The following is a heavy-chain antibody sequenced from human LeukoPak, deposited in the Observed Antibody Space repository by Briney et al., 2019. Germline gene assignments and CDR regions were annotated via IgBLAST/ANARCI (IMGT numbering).Heavy chain of an antibody. Sequence: PGGSLRLSCAASGFTVSSNYMSWVRQAPGKGLEWVSVIYNGGSTHYADSVKGRFTFSRDNSKNTLHLQMDSLRAEDTAVYYCARDRLHYDSLTGYPADWGQGTLVTVSS. CDR3: ARDRLHYDSLTGYPAD. J-gene: IGHJ4*02. CDR2: IYNGGST. CDR1: GFTVSSNY. D-gene: IGHD3-9*01. V-gene: IGHV3-53*01.